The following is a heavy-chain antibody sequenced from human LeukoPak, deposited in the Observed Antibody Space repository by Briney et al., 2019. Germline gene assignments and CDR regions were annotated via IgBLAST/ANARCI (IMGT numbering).Heavy chain of an antibody. CDR3: ASGYNSDS. D-gene: IGHD1-20*01. J-gene: IGHJ4*02. CDR2: IKEDGSEK. V-gene: IGHV3-7*01. Sequence: PGGSLRLSCAASGFTFNKYWMTWVRPAPGKGLEWVANIKEDGSEKNYVDSVKGRFTISRDNAKNSLYLQMNSLRVEDTAVYYCASGYNSDSWGQGTLVIVSS. CDR1: GFTFNKYW.